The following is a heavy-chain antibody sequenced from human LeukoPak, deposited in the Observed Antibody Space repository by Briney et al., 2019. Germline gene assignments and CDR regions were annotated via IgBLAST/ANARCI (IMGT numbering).Heavy chain of an antibody. CDR3: ARILHTVTKGTFDY. CDR1: GYSISSGYY. J-gene: IGHJ4*02. CDR2: IYHSGST. V-gene: IGHV4-38-2*02. Sequence: KPSETLSLTCTVSGYSISSGYYWGWIRQPPGKWLEWIGSIYHSGSTYYNPSLKSRVTISVDTPKNQFSLKLSSVTAADTAVYYCARILHTVTKGTFDYWGQGTLVTVSS. D-gene: IGHD4-17*01.